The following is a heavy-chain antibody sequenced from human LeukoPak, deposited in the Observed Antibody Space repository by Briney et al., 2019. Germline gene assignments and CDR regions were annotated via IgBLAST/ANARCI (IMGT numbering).Heavy chain of an antibody. CDR3: ARHHHCSSTSCSKYYYYYMDV. CDR2: IIPIFGTE. CDR1: GGTFSSYA. J-gene: IGHJ6*03. D-gene: IGHD2-2*01. V-gene: IGHV1-69*05. Sequence: SVTVSCKASGGTFSSYAISWVRQAPGQGVEWMGGIIPIFGTENYAQRFQGRVTITTDESTSTAYMELSSLRSEHTAVYYCARHHHCSSTSCSKYYYYYMDVWGKGTTVTVSS.